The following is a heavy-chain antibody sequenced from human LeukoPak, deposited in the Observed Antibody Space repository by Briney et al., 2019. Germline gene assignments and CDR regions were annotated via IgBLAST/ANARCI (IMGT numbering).Heavy chain of an antibody. J-gene: IGHJ3*02. V-gene: IGHV3-30*04. Sequence: PGGSLRLSCAASGFTFSSYAMHWVRQAPGKGLEWVAVISYDGSNKYYADSVKGRFTISRDNSKNTLYLQMNSLRAEDTAVYYCARAMAGTLAFDIWGQGTMVTVSS. CDR2: ISYDGSNK. CDR1: GFTFSSYA. CDR3: ARAMAGTLAFDI. D-gene: IGHD6-19*01.